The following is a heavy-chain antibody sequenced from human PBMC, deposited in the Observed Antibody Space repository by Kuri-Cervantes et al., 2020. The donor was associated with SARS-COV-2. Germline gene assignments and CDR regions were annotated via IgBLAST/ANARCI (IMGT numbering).Heavy chain of an antibody. V-gene: IGHV3-20*04. CDR2: INWNGGST. D-gene: IGHD2-2*01. J-gene: IGHJ4*02. CDR3: ARKEGVVPVEDYFDY. CDR1: GFTFDDYG. Sequence: GESLKISCAASGFTFDDYGMSWVRQAPGKGLEWVSGINWNGGSTGYANSVKVRFTISRDNAKNSLYLQMNSLSAKDTALYYCARKEGVVPVEDYFDYWCQGTLVTVSS.